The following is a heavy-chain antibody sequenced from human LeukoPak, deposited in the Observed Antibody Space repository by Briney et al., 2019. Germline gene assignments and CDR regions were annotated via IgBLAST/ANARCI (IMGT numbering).Heavy chain of an antibody. CDR2: IKQDGSEK. J-gene: IGHJ4*02. Sequence: GGSLRLSCAAPGFTFSSYSMNWVRQAPGKGLEWVANIKQDGSEKYYVDSVKGRFTISRDNAKNSLYLQMNSLRAEDTAVYYCATSPGIAVAGPSLFDYWGQGTLVTVSS. D-gene: IGHD6-19*01. CDR1: GFTFSSYS. V-gene: IGHV3-7*01. CDR3: ATSPGIAVAGPSLFDY.